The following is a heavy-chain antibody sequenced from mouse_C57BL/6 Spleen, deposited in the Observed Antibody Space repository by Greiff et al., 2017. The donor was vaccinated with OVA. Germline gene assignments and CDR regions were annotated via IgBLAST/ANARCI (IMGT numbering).Heavy chain of an antibody. V-gene: IGHV1-26*01. CDR1: GSRFTDYS. J-gene: IGHJ1*03. D-gene: IGHD1-1*01. CDR3: AYYYGSSYVWYFDV. Sequence: EVKVVESGPELVKPGASVKISCKASGSRFTDYSMNWVKQSHGKSLEWIGDINPNNGGTSYNQKFKGKATLTVDKSSSTAYMELRSLTSEDSAVYYCAYYYGSSYVWYFDVWGTGTTVTVSS. CDR2: INPNNGGT.